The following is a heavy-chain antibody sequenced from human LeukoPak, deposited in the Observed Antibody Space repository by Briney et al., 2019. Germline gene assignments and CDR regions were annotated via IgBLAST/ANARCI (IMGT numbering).Heavy chain of an antibody. D-gene: IGHD5-24*01. CDR1: GFTFRSYA. CDR2: ISYDGSNK. CDR3: ARDRPLQGLDY. J-gene: IGHJ4*02. Sequence: GGSLRLSCAASGFTFRSYAMHWVRHAPGKGLEWVAVISYDGSNKYYADSVKGRFTISRDNSKNTLYLQMNSLRAEDTAVYYCARDRPLQGLDYWGQGTLVTVSS. V-gene: IGHV3-30-3*01.